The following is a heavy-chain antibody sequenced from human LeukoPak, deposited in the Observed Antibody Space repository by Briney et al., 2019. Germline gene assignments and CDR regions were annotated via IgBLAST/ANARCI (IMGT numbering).Heavy chain of an antibody. J-gene: IGHJ6*03. V-gene: IGHV1-2*02. CDR3: ARGRNPYYYYYCYMDV. Sequence: ASVKVSCKASGYTFTGYYMHCVRQAPGQGLEWMGCINPNSGGTNYAQKFQGRVTMTRDTSISTAYIELSRLRSDDTAVYYCARGRNPYYYYYCYMDVWGKGTTVTISS. CDR1: GYTFTGYY. CDR2: INPNSGGT.